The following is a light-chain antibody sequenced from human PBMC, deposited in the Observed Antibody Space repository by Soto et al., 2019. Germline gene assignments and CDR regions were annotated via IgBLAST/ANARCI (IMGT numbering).Light chain of an antibody. J-gene: IGLJ2*01. Sequence: SYELTQPPSVSVSPGRTASITCSGDKLGDKYVYWYQQKPGQSPVLVIHQDNKRPSGIPERFSGSNSGNTATLTISGTQAMDEADFYCQAWDRNTVAFGGGTKLTVL. V-gene: IGLV3-1*01. CDR3: QAWDRNTVA. CDR1: KLGDKY. CDR2: QDN.